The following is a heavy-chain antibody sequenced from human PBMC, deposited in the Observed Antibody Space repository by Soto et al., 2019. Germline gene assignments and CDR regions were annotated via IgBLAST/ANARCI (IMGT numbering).Heavy chain of an antibody. D-gene: IGHD3-9*01. CDR2: FDPEDGET. CDR3: ATEVCVLTGYFLSCWFDP. V-gene: IGHV1-24*01. J-gene: IGHJ5*02. Sequence: ASVKVSCKVSGYTLTELSMHWVRQAPGKGLEWMGGFDPEDGETIYAQKFQGRVTMTEDTSTDTAYMELSSLRSEDTAVYYCATEVCVLTGYFLSCWFDPWGQGTLVTVSS. CDR1: GYTLTELS.